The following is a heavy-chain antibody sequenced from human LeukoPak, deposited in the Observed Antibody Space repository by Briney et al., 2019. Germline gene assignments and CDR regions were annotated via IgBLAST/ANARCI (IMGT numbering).Heavy chain of an antibody. Sequence: ASVKVSCKASGYTFTSYDINWVRQATGQGLEWMGWMNPNSGNTGYAQKFQGRVTITADESTSTAYMELSSLRSEDTAVYYCARAAYYYDSSGYYPPYYFDYWGQGTLVTVSS. J-gene: IGHJ4*02. CDR2: MNPNSGNT. CDR1: GYTFTSYD. D-gene: IGHD3-22*01. CDR3: ARAAYYYDSSGYYPPYYFDY. V-gene: IGHV1-8*01.